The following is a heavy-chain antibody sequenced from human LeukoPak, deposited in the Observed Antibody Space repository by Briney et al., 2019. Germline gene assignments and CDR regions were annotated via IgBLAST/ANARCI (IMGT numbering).Heavy chain of an antibody. Sequence: GGSLRLSCAASGFTFSSYAMHWVRQAPGKGLEWVAVISYDGSNKYYADSVKGRFTISRDNSKNTLYLQMNSLRAEDTAVYYCARFDDSSGFLDYWGQGTLVTVSS. CDR3: ARFDDSSGFLDY. CDR1: GFTFSSYA. D-gene: IGHD3-22*01. V-gene: IGHV3-30*04. J-gene: IGHJ4*02. CDR2: ISYDGSNK.